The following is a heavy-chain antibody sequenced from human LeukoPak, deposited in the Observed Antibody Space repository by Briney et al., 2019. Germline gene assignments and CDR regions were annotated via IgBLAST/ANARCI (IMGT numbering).Heavy chain of an antibody. CDR3: AKDMGGLLAKHYLDY. CDR2: IRYDGSSK. Sequence: GGSLRLSCAASGFTFSSHGIHWVRQAPGKGLEWVAFIRYDGSSKYNADSVKGRFTISRDNSKNTVYLQMSSLRAEDTAVYYCAKDMGGLLAKHYLDYWGQGTLITVSS. J-gene: IGHJ4*02. CDR1: GFTFSSHG. D-gene: IGHD1-26*01. V-gene: IGHV3-30*02.